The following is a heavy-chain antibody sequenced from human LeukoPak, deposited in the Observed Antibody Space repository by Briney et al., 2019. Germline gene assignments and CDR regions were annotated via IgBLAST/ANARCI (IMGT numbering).Heavy chain of an antibody. CDR1: GGSINSYY. Sequence: SETLSLTCTVSGGSINSYYWSWIRQSPVKGLEWIGYISYRGSTNYNPSLTSRVTMSLDTSKNQFSLNLRSVTAADTAVYYCARPGAWGAFDIWGQGTMVTVSS. CDR2: ISYRGST. D-gene: IGHD3-16*01. J-gene: IGHJ3*02. CDR3: ARPGAWGAFDI. V-gene: IGHV4-59*01.